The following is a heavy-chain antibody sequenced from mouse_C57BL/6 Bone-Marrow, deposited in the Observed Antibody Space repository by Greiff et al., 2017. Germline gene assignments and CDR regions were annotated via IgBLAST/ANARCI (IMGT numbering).Heavy chain of an antibody. CDR1: GYTFTSYC. D-gene: IGHD2-1*01. Sequence: QVQLQQPGAELVKPGASVKLSCKASGYTFTSYCMQWVKKRPGQGLEWIGEIDPSDSYTNYNQKFKGKATLTVDTSSSTAYMQLSSLTSEDSAVYYCARGIYYGNYDYAMDYWGQGTSVTVSS. J-gene: IGHJ4*01. V-gene: IGHV1-50*01. CDR3: ARGIYYGNYDYAMDY. CDR2: IDPSDSYT.